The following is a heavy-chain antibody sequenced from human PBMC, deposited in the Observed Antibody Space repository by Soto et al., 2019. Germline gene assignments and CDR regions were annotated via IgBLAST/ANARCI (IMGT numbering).Heavy chain of an antibody. CDR3: ARDARGDEAPMDY. V-gene: IGHV1-2*04. D-gene: IGHD3-10*01. CDR2: INPNSGGT. CDR1: GYTFTGYY. J-gene: IGHJ4*02. Sequence: QVQLVQSGAEVQKPGASVKVSCKASGYTFTGYYMHWVRQAPGHGLEWMGWINPNSGGTNYAQKFQGWVTMTSDTSISTAYMELSRLRSDDTAVYYCARDARGDEAPMDYWGQGTLVTVSS.